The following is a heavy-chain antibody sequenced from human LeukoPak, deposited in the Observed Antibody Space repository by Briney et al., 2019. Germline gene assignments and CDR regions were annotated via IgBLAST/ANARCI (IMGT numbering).Heavy chain of an antibody. V-gene: IGHV4-39*07. CDR1: GGSISSSSYY. D-gene: IGHD6-19*01. CDR3: ARVGIAVAGTVCDY. CDR2: IYYSGST. J-gene: IGHJ4*02. Sequence: SETLSLTCTVSGGSISSSSYYWGWIRQPPGKGLEWIGSIYYSGSTYYNPSLKGRVTISVDTSKNQFSLKLSSVTAADTAVYYCARVGIAVAGTVCDYWGQGTLVTVSS.